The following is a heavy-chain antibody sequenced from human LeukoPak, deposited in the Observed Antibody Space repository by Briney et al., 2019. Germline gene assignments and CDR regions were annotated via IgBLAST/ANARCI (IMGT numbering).Heavy chain of an antibody. V-gene: IGHV4-34*01. J-gene: IGHJ6*03. D-gene: IGHD2-2*03. CDR1: GGSFSGYY. CDR2: INHSGST. Sequence: SETLSLTCAVYGGSFSGYYWSWIRQPPGKGLEWIGEINHSGSTNYNPSLKSRVTISVDTSKNQFSLKLSSVTAADTAVYYCARGMDWYYTDVWGKGTTVTVSS. CDR3: ARGMDWYYTDV.